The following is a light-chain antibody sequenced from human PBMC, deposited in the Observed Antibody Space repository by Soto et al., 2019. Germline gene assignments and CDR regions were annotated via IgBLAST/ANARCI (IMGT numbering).Light chain of an antibody. CDR1: SRDVDNYGY. CDR2: KVT. CDR3: SSYTSSRTYV. J-gene: IGLJ1*01. V-gene: IGLV2-8*01. Sequence: QSALTQPPSASGSPGQSVTISCTGISRDVDNYGYVSWFQQHPGKAPKLIIYKVTKRPSGVTDRFSASKSGKTASLSVSGLQAEDEADYYGSSYTSSRTYVFGTGTKLTVL.